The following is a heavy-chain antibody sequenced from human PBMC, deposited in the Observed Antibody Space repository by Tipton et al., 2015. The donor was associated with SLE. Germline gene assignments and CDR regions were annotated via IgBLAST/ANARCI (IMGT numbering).Heavy chain of an antibody. CDR1: GYSFTSYW. D-gene: IGHD3-22*01. Sequence: QLVQSGAEVKKPGESLRISCKGSGYSFTSYWISWVRQMPGKGLEWMGRIDPSDSYTNYSPSFQGHVTISADKSISTAYLQWSSLKASDTAMYYCARHEAYYYDSSGYYLDYWGQGTLVTVSS. J-gene: IGHJ4*02. CDR2: IDPSDSYT. CDR3: ARHEAYYYDSSGYYLDY. V-gene: IGHV5-10-1*01.